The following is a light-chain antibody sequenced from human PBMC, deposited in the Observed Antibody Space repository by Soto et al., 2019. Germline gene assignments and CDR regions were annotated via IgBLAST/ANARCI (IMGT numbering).Light chain of an antibody. CDR3: QQRSIWPPIN. CDR1: QSISNY. V-gene: IGKV3-11*01. CDR2: DTF. J-gene: IGKJ5*01. Sequence: EIVLTHSPATLSLSPWESATLSCRASQSISNYLAWYQQKPGQAPRLIIYDTFNRATGVPARFSGSGFATDFTLTISSLEPEDFAVYYCQQRSIWPPINFGQGTRLEIK.